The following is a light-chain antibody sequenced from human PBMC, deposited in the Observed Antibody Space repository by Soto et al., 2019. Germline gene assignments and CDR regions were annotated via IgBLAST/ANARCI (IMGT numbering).Light chain of an antibody. CDR1: SSDVGSYNL. J-gene: IGLJ1*01. Sequence: QSVLAQPASVSGSPGQSITISRTGTSSDVGSYNLVSWYQQHPGKAPKLMIYEGSKRPSGVSNRFSGSKSGYTASLTISGLQAEDEADYYCCSYAGSSLFYYVFGTGTKVTVL. CDR2: EGS. V-gene: IGLV2-23*01. CDR3: CSYAGSSLFYYV.